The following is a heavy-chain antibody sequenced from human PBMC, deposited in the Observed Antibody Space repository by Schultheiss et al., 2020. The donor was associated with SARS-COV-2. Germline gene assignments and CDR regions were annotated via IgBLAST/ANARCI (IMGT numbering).Heavy chain of an antibody. J-gene: IGHJ6*02. V-gene: IGHV3-23*01. CDR2: ISGSGGST. Sequence: GESLKISCAASGFTFSSYAMSWVRQAPGKGLEWVSAISGSGGSTYYADSVKGRFTIARDNSKNTLYLQMNSLRPEDTAAYYCARANSGGYYYGMDVWGQGTTVTVSS. D-gene: IGHD2-15*01. CDR3: ARANSGGYYYGMDV. CDR1: GFTFSSYA.